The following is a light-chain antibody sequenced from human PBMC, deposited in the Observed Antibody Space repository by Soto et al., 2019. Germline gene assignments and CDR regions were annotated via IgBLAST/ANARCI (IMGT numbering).Light chain of an antibody. CDR2: DAS. CDR1: QGISSC. CDR3: QQYNSYWT. Sequence: IQLTQSPSSLSASVGDRVTITCRASQGISSCLAWYQQKPGKAPKLLIYDASSLESGVPSRFSGSGSGTEFTLTISSLQPDDFATYYCQQYNSYWTFGQGTKVDIK. J-gene: IGKJ1*01. V-gene: IGKV1-5*01.